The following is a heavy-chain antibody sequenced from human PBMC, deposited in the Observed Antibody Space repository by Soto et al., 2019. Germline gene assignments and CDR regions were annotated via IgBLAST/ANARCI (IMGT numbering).Heavy chain of an antibody. CDR2: ISAYNGNT. J-gene: IGHJ6*02. CDR1: GYTFTSYG. D-gene: IGHD3-9*01. CDR3: ARDASYYDILTGYYGVDYYNYGMDV. V-gene: IGHV1-18*01. Sequence: ASVKVSCKASGYTFTSYGISWVRQAPGQGLEWMGWISAYNGNTNYAQKLQGRVTMTTDTSTSTAYMELRSLRSDDTAVYYCARDASYYDILTGYYGVDYYNYGMDVWGQGTTVTVSS.